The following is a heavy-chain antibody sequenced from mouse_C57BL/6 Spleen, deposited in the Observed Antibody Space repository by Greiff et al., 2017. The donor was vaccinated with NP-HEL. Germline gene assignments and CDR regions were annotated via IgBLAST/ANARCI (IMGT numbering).Heavy chain of an antibody. CDR1: GFTFSDYG. CDR2: ISSGSSTI. J-gene: IGHJ1*03. CDR3: ARHDYGSSYWYFDV. Sequence: EVKLVESGGGLVKPGGSLKLSCAASGFTFSDYGMHWVRQAPEKGLEWVAYISSGSSTIYYADTVKGRFTISRDNAKNTLFLQMTSLRSEDTAMYYCARHDYGSSYWYFDVWGTGTTVTVSS. D-gene: IGHD1-1*01. V-gene: IGHV5-17*01.